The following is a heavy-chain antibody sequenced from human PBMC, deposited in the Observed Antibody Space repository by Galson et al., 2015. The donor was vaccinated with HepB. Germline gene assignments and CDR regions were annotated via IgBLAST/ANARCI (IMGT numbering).Heavy chain of an antibody. D-gene: IGHD2-8*01. V-gene: IGHV3-7*03. CDR3: SRDQWRIFDG. CDR2: IKEDGSDK. CDR1: GFTFRNYW. Sequence: SLRLSCAVSGFTFRNYWMGWVRQAPGKGLEWVANIKEDGSDKYYVDSVKGRFTISRDNAKNSLYLQMNSLRPEDTAVYYCSRDQWRIFDGWGQGTLVTVSS. J-gene: IGHJ4*02.